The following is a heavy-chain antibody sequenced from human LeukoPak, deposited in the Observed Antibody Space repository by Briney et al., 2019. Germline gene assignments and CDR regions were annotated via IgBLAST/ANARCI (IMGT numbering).Heavy chain of an antibody. CDR1: GFTFSSYA. CDR3: ARAQGAFDI. Sequence: PGRSLRLSCAASGFTFSSYAMHWVRQAPGKGLEWVAVISYDGSNKYYADSVKGRFTISRDNSKNTLYLQMNSLRAEDTAVYYCARAQGAFDIWGQGTMVTVSS. CDR2: ISYDGSNK. J-gene: IGHJ3*02. V-gene: IGHV3-30-3*01.